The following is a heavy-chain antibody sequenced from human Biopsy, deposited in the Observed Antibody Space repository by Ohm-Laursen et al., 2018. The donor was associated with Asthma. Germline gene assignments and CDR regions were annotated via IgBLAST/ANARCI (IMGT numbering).Heavy chain of an antibody. D-gene: IGHD3-22*01. CDR1: GASVSSASDY. CDR3: ARDKEYYYDSSGYYHHGGAYDI. V-gene: IGHV4-61*01. CDR2: IFDSGST. Sequence: SDTLSLTCIVSGASVSSASDYWSWIRQPPGKGLEWIGYIFDSGSTNYNPSLLGRVTISVDTSKNQFSLILYSVTPADTAVYYCARDKEYYYDSSGYYHHGGAYDIWGQGTMVNVSS. J-gene: IGHJ3*02.